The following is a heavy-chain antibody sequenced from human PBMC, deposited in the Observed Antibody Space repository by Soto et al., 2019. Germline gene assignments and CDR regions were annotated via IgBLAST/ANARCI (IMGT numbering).Heavy chain of an antibody. V-gene: IGHV4-30-2*01. CDR3: ASAGGLGAVAVDY. D-gene: IGHD6-19*01. CDR1: GGSISSGGYS. Sequence: QLQLQESGSGLVKPSQTLSLTCAVSGGSISSGGYSWSWIRQPPGKGLEWIGYIYHGSTYYNPSLTSRVPISVGRSKIQFSLKLSSVTAADTAVYYGASAGGLGAVAVDYWGQGTLVTVSS. CDR2: IYHGST. J-gene: IGHJ4*02.